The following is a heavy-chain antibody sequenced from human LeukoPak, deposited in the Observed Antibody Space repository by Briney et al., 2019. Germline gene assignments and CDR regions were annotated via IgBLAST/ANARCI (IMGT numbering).Heavy chain of an antibody. CDR1: GFTFSSYG. CDR3: AKDLRDAELLWFGEIWFDP. D-gene: IGHD3-10*01. Sequence: GGSLRLSCAVSGFTFSSYGMHWVRQAPGKGLEWVAVISYDGSNKYYADSVKGRFTISRDNSKNTLYLQMNSLRAEDTAVYYCAKDLRDAELLWFGEIWFDPWGQGTLVTVSS. CDR2: ISYDGSNK. J-gene: IGHJ5*02. V-gene: IGHV3-30*18.